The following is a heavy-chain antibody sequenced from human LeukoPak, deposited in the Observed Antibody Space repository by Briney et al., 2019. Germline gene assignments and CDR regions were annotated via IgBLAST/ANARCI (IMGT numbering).Heavy chain of an antibody. CDR2: ITPIIGTT. D-gene: IGHD4-23*01. CDR3: ARDGNSPLAFDY. J-gene: IGHJ4*02. Sequence: RASVKVSCRSSGGTFNTHIFNWVRQAPGQGLEWMGRITPIIGTTKYAQRFQGRVTITADKSTSTAYMELSSLRSEDTAVYYCARDGNSPLAFDYWGQGTLVTVSS. V-gene: IGHV1-69*08. CDR1: GGTFNTHI.